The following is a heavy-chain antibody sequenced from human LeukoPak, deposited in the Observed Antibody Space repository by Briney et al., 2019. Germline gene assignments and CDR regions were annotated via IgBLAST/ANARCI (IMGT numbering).Heavy chain of an antibody. V-gene: IGHV3-30-3*01. J-gene: IGHJ6*02. D-gene: IGHD2-2*01. CDR1: GFTFSSYA. CDR3: ARDRVIVVVPQPSYYYYGMDV. Sequence: GGSLRLSCAASGFTFSSYAMHWVRQAPGKGLEWVAVISYDGSNKYYADSVKGRFTISRDNSKNTLYLQMNSLRAVDTAVYYCARDRVIVVVPQPSYYYYGMDVWGQGTTVTVSS. CDR2: ISYDGSNK.